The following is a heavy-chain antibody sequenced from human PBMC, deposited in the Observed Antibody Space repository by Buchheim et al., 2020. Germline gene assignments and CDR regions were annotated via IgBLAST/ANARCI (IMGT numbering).Heavy chain of an antibody. V-gene: IGHV1-2*04. J-gene: IGHJ6*02. Sequence: QVQLVQSGAEVKKPGASVKVSCKASGYTFTGYYMYWVRQAPGQGLEWMGWINPNSGGTNYAQKFQGWVTMTRDTSISPAYMELSRLRSDDTAVYYCARDGRDCSSTSCLLIPPPYYYYYGMDVWGQGTT. CDR2: INPNSGGT. CDR1: GYTFTGYY. CDR3: ARDGRDCSSTSCLLIPPPYYYYYGMDV. D-gene: IGHD2-2*01.